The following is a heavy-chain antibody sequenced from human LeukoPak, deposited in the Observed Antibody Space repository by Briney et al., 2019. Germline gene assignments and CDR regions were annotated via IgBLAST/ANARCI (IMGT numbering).Heavy chain of an antibody. CDR2: IYPGDSDT. V-gene: IGHV5-51*01. CDR1: GYSFTSYW. D-gene: IGHD5-18*01. J-gene: IGHJ4*02. Sequence: GESLKISCKGSGYSFTSYWIGWVRQMPGKGLGWMGIIYPGDSDTRYSPSFQGQVTISAGKSISTAYLQWSSLKASDTAMYYCARWMDTAMVFVSDYWGQGTLVTVSS. CDR3: ARWMDTAMVFVSDY.